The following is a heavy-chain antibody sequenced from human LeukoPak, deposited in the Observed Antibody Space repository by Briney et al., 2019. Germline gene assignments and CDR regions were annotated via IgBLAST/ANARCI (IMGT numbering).Heavy chain of an antibody. CDR3: VRQRSGIGGWFDP. CDR2: IYYSGST. V-gene: IGHV4-59*01. D-gene: IGHD3-10*01. CDR1: GGSINSYY. J-gene: IGHJ5*02. Sequence: MPSETLSLTCIVFGGSINSYYWSWIRQPPGKGLEWIGHIYYSGSTNYNPSLKSRVTISIDTSKNQFSLKLSSVAAADSAVYYCVRQRSGIGGWFDPWGQGTLVTVSS.